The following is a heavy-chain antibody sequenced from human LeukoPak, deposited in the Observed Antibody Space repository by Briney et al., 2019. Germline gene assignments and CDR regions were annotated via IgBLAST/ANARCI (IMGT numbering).Heavy chain of an antibody. CDR3: ARGHGRESFDY. V-gene: IGHV3-7*01. D-gene: IGHD3-10*01. CDR1: GFTFSTYW. J-gene: IGHJ4*02. CDR2: IKQDGSEK. Sequence: SGGSLRLSCAASGFTFSTYWMTWVRQAPGKGLEWVANIKQDGSEKYYVDSVKGRFTISRDNAKNSLYLQMNSLRAEDTAVFYCARGHGRESFDYWGQGTLVTVSS.